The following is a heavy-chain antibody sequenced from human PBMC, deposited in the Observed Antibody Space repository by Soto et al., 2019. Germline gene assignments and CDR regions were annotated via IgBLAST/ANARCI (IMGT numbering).Heavy chain of an antibody. J-gene: IGHJ4*02. CDR2: ISSSSSYI. Sequence: PGGSLRLSCAASGFTFSSYSMNWVRQAPGKGLEWVSSISSSSSYIYYADSVKGRFTISRDNAKNSLYLQMNSLRAEDTAVYYCASDSLGWYCFDHCGQGTLVTVSS. CDR1: GFTFSSYS. V-gene: IGHV3-21*01. D-gene: IGHD2-15*01. CDR3: ASDSLGWYCFDH.